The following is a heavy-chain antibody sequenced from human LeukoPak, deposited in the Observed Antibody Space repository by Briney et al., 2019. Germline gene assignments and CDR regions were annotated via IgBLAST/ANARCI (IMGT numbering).Heavy chain of an antibody. J-gene: IGHJ4*02. CDR3: AKDPLERRAYYFDY. CDR2: IWYDGSNK. Sequence: PGRSLRLSCAASGFIFSSYAMHWVRQGPGKGLEWVAVIWYDGSNKYYADSVKGRFTISRDNSKNTLYLQMNSLRAEDTAVYYCAKDPLERRAYYFDYWGQGTLVTVSS. D-gene: IGHD1-1*01. V-gene: IGHV3-33*06. CDR1: GFIFSSYA.